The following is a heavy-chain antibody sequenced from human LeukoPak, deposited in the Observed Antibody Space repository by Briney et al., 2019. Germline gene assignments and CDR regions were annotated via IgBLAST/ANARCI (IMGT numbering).Heavy chain of an antibody. CDR2: VYYSGST. D-gene: IGHD2-8*01. CDR3: ARVGTNGWDY. Sequence: SETLSLTCTVSGYSISGGYYWGWIRQPPGKGLEWIGSVYYSGSTYYNPSLKSRVTISVDTSKNQFSLKLSSVTAADTAVYYCARVGTNGWDYWGQGTLVTVSS. V-gene: IGHV4-38-2*02. J-gene: IGHJ4*02. CDR1: GYSISGGYY.